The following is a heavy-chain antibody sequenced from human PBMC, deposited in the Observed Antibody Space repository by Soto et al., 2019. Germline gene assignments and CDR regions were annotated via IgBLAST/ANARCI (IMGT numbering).Heavy chain of an antibody. CDR3: AKDSKWLRPSFSDY. J-gene: IGHJ4*02. D-gene: IGHD5-12*01. CDR2: ISGSGGST. CDR1: VFTFISYA. Sequence: GGSLRLSCAASVFTFISYAMRWVRQAPGKGLEWVSAISGSGGSTYYADSVKGRFTISRDNSKNTLYLQMNSLRAEDTAVYYCAKDSKWLRPSFSDYWGQGTLVTVSS. V-gene: IGHV3-23*01.